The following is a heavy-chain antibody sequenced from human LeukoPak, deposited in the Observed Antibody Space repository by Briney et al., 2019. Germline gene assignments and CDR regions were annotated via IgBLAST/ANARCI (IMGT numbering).Heavy chain of an antibody. CDR1: GGSINSYY. D-gene: IGHD6-13*01. CDR2: IHYSGST. Sequence: SETLSLTCTVSGGSINSYYCSWIRQPPGRGLEWIGSIHYSGSTSYNPSLRSRVTISVDKSKNQFFLKLSSVTATDTAVYYCARHRKEQQLAHQSYYYYYYMDVWGKGTPVTVSS. CDR3: ARHRKEQQLAHQSYYYYYYMDV. J-gene: IGHJ6*03. V-gene: IGHV4-59*01.